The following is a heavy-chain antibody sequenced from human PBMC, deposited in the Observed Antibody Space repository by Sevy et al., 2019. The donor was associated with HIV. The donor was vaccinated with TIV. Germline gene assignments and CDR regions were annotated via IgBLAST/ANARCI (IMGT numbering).Heavy chain of an antibody. Sequence: GGSLRLSCAASGFSVSTNYMTWVRQAPGKGLEWVSVVYSGGETEYADSVKGRFTIFRDISKNALFLELSSLTAEDTAVYYCATCSSGDSYYYGMDVWGQGTTVTVSS. D-gene: IGHD4-17*01. CDR1: GFSVSTNY. CDR2: VYSGGET. CDR3: ATCSSGDSYYYGMDV. J-gene: IGHJ6*02. V-gene: IGHV3-53*01.